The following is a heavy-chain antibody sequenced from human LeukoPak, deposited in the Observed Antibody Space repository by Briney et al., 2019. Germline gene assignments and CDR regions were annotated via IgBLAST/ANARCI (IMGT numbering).Heavy chain of an antibody. CDR2: VNPNSGGT. J-gene: IGHJ4*02. V-gene: IGHV1-2*06. Sequence: ASVKVSCKASGGTFSSYAISWVRQAPGQGLEWMGRVNPNSGGTNYAQKFQGRVTMTRDTSISTAYMELSRLRSDDTAVYYCARAAGSIAVAWYFDYWGQGTLVTVSS. D-gene: IGHD6-19*01. CDR1: GGTFSSYA. CDR3: ARAAGSIAVAWYFDY.